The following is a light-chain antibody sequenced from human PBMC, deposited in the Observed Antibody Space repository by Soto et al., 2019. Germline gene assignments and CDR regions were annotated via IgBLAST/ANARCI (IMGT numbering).Light chain of an antibody. CDR1: SSDVGGYDY. J-gene: IGLJ1*01. V-gene: IGLV2-14*01. CDR2: EVT. Sequence: QSALTQPASVSGSPGQSITISCTGTSSDVGGYDYVSWYQQHPGKAPKFMIYEVTNRPSGVSHRFSGSKSGNTASLTISGLQAEDEADYYCSSYTTTSTYVFGTATKLTVL. CDR3: SSYTTTSTYV.